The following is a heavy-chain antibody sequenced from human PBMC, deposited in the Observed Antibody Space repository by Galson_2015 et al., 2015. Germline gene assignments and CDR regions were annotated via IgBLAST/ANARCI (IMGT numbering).Heavy chain of an antibody. J-gene: IGHJ4*02. CDR2: IKSKTDGGTT. CDR3: TSDFWSGYYRPL. V-gene: IGHV3-15*01. D-gene: IGHD3-3*01. Sequence: SLRLSCAASGFTFSNAWMSWVRQAPGKGLEWVGRIKSKTDGGTTDYAAPVKGRFTISRDDSKNTLYLQMNSLKTEDTAVYYCTSDFWSGYYRPLWGQGTLVTVSS. CDR1: GFTFSNAW.